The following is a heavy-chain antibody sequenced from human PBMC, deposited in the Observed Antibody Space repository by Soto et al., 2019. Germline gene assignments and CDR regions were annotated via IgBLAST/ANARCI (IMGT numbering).Heavy chain of an antibody. CDR1: GFTFDDYA. J-gene: IGHJ5*02. Sequence: GGSLRLSCAASGFTFDDYAMHWVRQAPGKGLEWVSGITWNSGDITYTGSVKGRFSISGDNAENTLYLHMSSLRPEDTALYYCARSRGLRSRPLDLWGQGTLVTVSS. CDR3: ARSRGLRSRPLDL. CDR2: ITWNSGDI. D-gene: IGHD3-22*01. V-gene: IGHV3-9*01.